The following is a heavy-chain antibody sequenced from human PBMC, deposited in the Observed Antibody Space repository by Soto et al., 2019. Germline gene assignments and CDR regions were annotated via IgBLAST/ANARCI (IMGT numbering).Heavy chain of an antibody. V-gene: IGHV1-2*04. CDR2: INPNSGVT. J-gene: IGHJ6*03. Sequence: QVQLVQSGAEVKKPGASVTVSCRSSGDTFTDYYMHWVRQAPGQGLEGMGWINPNSGVTKYAQKFQGWVTMTRDTSIRAVYMKLSRLRSDDTAVYYCARESGGATATLDYYYFYMDVWGIGTTVTVSS. CDR1: GDTFTDYY. CDR3: ARESGGATATLDYYYFYMDV. D-gene: IGHD5-12*01.